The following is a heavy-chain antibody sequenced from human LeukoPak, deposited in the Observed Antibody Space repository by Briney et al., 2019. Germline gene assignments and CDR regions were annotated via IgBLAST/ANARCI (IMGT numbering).Heavy chain of an antibody. J-gene: IGHJ6*03. CDR3: AKDSAWRHVYQFYMDD. D-gene: IGHD5/OR15-5a*01. CDR2: ISWNSGRI. Sequence: GGSLRLSCAASGFTLGDYAIHGVRQAPGKGLEWVSSISWNSGRIGYADSVKGRFTISRDNAKKSLYLQTNSLRAEDTALYYCAKDSAWRHVYQFYMDDWGKGTTVTVSS. CDR1: GFTLGDYA. V-gene: IGHV3-9*01.